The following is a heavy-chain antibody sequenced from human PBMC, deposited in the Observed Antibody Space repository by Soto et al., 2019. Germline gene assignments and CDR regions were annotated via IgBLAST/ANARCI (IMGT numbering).Heavy chain of an antibody. CDR3: ARLEQQLVDYWYFDL. J-gene: IGHJ2*01. CDR1: GGTFSSNA. V-gene: IGHV1-69*12. CDR2: IVPMFGTP. Sequence: QVQLLQSGAEVKKPGSSVTVSCKASGGTFSSNAIGWVRQAPGQGLERMGGIVPMFGTPKNAQKFQGRVTITADESTSTAYMELSSMRSDDTAVYYCARLEQQLVDYWYFDLWGRGTLVTVSS. D-gene: IGHD6-13*01.